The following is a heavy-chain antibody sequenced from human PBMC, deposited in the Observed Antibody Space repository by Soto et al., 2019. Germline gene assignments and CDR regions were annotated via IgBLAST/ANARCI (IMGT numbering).Heavy chain of an antibody. J-gene: IGHJ3*01. CDR2: INSVGGST. CDR3: ATDQDTESGYASGSFDL. CDR1: GFTFSSYW. Sequence: EVQLVESGGGLVQPGGSLRLSCAASGFTFSSYWMHWVRQAPGKGLVWVSRINSVGGSTTYADSVKGRFTISRDNNKKKLFLQVISLIAGETAVFYCATDQDTESGYASGSFDLWGQGTMVTVSS. D-gene: IGHD5-12*01. V-gene: IGHV3-74*03.